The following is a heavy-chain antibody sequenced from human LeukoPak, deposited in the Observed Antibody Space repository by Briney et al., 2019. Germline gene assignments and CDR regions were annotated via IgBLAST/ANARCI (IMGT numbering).Heavy chain of an antibody. J-gene: IGHJ6*02. V-gene: IGHV1-8*01. D-gene: IGHD3-9*01. CDR2: MNPNSGNT. CDR1: GYTFTSYD. Sequence: ASVKVSCRASGYTFTSYDINWVRQATGRGLEWMGWMNPNSGNTGYAQKFQGRVTMTRNTSISTAYMELSSLRSEDTAVYYCARGDILTGYYRLYYYYGMDVWGQGTTVTVSS. CDR3: ARGDILTGYYRLYYYYGMDV.